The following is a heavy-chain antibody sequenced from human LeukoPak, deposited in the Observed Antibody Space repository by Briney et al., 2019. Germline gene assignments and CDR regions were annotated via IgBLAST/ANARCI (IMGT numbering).Heavy chain of an antibody. CDR3: ARKSVAGFQH. Sequence: ASETLSLTCTVSGGSISSYYWSWIRQPPGKGLEWIGYTYYSGSTNYNPSLKSRVTISVDTSKNQFSLKLSSVTAADTAVYYCARKSVAGFQHWGQGTLVTVSS. V-gene: IGHV4-59*01. CDR1: GGSISSYY. J-gene: IGHJ1*01. CDR2: TYYSGST. D-gene: IGHD6-19*01.